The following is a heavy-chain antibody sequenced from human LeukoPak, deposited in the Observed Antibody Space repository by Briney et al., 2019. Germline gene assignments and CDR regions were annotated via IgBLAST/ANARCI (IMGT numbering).Heavy chain of an antibody. D-gene: IGHD1-7*01. V-gene: IGHV1-18*01. CDR2: CGPYNPKT. J-gene: IGHJ4*02. Sequence: ASVEVSCNASGYAFCSYGIGSVRQSPGQGVGWMGWCGPYNPKTNYSQKFQGRVTMTTDTSTNTAYLELRTLRSDDTAVYYCARGAPRGVWNFYFDYWGQGTLVTVSS. CDR3: ARGAPRGVWNFYFDY. CDR1: GYAFCSYG.